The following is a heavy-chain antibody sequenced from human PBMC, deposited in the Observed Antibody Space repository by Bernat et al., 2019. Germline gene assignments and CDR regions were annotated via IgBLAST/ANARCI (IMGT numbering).Heavy chain of an antibody. CDR3: ARVRYCSGSSCSNMIDY. Sequence: QVQLVESGGGVVQPGRSLRLSCAASGFSFTIHGMHWVRQAPGKGLEWVAVISYDGSNKYYADSVKGRFTISRDNSKNTLYLQMNSLRAEDTAVYYCARVRYCSGSSCSNMIDYWGQGTLVTVSS. CDR1: GFSFTIHG. V-gene: IGHV3-30*03. D-gene: IGHD2-15*01. J-gene: IGHJ4*01. CDR2: ISYDGSNK.